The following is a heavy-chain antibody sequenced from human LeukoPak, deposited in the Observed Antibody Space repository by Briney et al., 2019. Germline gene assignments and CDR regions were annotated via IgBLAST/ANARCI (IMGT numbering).Heavy chain of an antibody. CDR3: ARGDSKQWLHYYYYYGMDV. V-gene: IGHV4-34*01. J-gene: IGHJ6*02. CDR1: GGSFSGYY. Sequence: KPSETLSLTCAVYGGSFSGYYWSWIRQPPGKGLEWIGEINHSGSTNYNPSLKSRVTISVDTSKNQFSLKLSSVTAADTAVYYCARGDSKQWLHYYYYYGMDVWGQGTTVTASS. CDR2: INHSGST. D-gene: IGHD6-19*01.